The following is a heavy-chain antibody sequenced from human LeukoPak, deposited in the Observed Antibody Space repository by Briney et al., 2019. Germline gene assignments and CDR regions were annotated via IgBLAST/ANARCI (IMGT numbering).Heavy chain of an antibody. D-gene: IGHD5-12*01. V-gene: IGHV1-69*04. CDR1: GGTFSSYA. J-gene: IGHJ4*02. Sequence: GASVKVSCKASGGTFSSYAISWVRQAPGQGLEWMGRIIPILGIANYAQKFQGRVTITADKSTSTAYMELSSLRSKDTAVYYCARGLSGYDPDWGQGTLVTVSS. CDR3: ARGLSGYDPD. CDR2: IIPILGIA.